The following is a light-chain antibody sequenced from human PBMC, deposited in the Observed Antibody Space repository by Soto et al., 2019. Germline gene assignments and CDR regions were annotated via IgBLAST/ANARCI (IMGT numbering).Light chain of an antibody. CDR2: KAS. CDR3: QQADSLPLVT. J-gene: IGKJ5*01. CDR1: QTISSW. V-gene: IGKV1-12*01. Sequence: DIQMTQSPSSLSASVGDRVTITCQASQTISSWLAWYQQKPGKAPKLLIYKASTLKSGVPSRFSGSGSGTDFTLTISSLQPEDFATYYCQQADSLPLVTFGQGTRLEIK.